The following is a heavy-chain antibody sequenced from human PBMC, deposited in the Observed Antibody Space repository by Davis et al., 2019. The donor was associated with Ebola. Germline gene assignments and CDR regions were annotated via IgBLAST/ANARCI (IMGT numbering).Heavy chain of an antibody. CDR2: ISAYNGNT. CDR3: ARVLTDKYYYYGMDV. J-gene: IGHJ6*02. Sequence: ASVKVSCKASGYTFTSYGISWVRQAPGQGLEWMGWISAYNGNTNYAQKLQGRVTMTTDTSTSTAYMELRSLRSDDTAVYYCARVLTDKYYYYGMDVWGQGTTVTVSS. V-gene: IGHV1-18*04. D-gene: IGHD3-9*01. CDR1: GYTFTSYG.